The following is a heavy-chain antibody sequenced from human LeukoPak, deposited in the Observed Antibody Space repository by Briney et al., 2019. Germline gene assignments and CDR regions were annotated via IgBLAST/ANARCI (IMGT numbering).Heavy chain of an antibody. CDR1: GGSISSSSYY. CDR3: ARTIAVAGTLNYFDY. Sequence: SETLSLTCTVSGGSISSSSYYWGWIRQPPGKGLEWLGSIYYSGSTYYNPSLKSRVTISVDTSKNQFSLKLSSVTAADTAVYYCARTIAVAGTLNYFDYWGQGTLVTVSS. V-gene: IGHV4-39*01. CDR2: IYYSGST. J-gene: IGHJ4*02. D-gene: IGHD6-19*01.